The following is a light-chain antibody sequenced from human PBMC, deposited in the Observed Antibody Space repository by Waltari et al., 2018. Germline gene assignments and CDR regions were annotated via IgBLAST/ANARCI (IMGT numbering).Light chain of an antibody. V-gene: IGLV1-40*01. CDR2: GST. CDR3: QSYDTSLSVV. CDR1: GSNIGAGYD. J-gene: IGLJ3*02. Sequence: QSVLTQPPSVSGAPGQRVTISCTGSGSNIGAGYDVHWYQQLPRAAPKLLIYGSTSRPLGVPARFFGSTSGTSASLALTGLQAEDEADYYCQSYDTSLSVVFGGGTKLTVL.